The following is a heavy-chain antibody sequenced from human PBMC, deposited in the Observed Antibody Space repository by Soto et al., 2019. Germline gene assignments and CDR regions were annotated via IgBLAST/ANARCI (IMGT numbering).Heavy chain of an antibody. CDR1: GGTFSSYA. D-gene: IGHD6-13*01. Sequence: QVQLVQSGAEVKKPGSSVKVSCKASGGTFSSYAISWVRQAPGQGLEWMGGIIPIFGTANYAQKFQGRVTITADESTSTAYLELISLRSEETAVYYCARDRSSSSWFELDYWGQGTLVTVSS. V-gene: IGHV1-69*01. CDR3: ARDRSSSSWFELDY. CDR2: IIPIFGTA. J-gene: IGHJ4*02.